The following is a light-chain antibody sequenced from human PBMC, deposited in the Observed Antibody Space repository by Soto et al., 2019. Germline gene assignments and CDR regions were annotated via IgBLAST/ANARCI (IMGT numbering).Light chain of an antibody. J-gene: IGKJ4*01. Sequence: EIVLTQSPATLSLSPGARATLSCRASQTIDNYLHWYQQKPGQAPRLLIYDAFYRAAGVPARFSGVGSGTDVTLTISRLEPEDFSLYDCQQRKDWPLTFGGGTRVEI. V-gene: IGKV3-11*01. CDR2: DAF. CDR1: QTIDNY. CDR3: QQRKDWPLT.